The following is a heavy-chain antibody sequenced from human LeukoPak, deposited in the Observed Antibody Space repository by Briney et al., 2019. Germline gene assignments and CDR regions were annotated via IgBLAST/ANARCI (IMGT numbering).Heavy chain of an antibody. CDR1: GGTFSSYA. CDR2: IIPIFGTA. Sequence: GASVTLSCTASGGTFSSYAISWVRQAPGQGLEWMGGIIPIFGTANYAQKFQGRVTITADESTSTAYMELSSLRSEDTAVYYCAYYGSGSPLMIYGMDVWGKGTTVTVSS. J-gene: IGHJ6*04. CDR3: AYYGSGSPLMIYGMDV. V-gene: IGHV1-69*13. D-gene: IGHD3-10*01.